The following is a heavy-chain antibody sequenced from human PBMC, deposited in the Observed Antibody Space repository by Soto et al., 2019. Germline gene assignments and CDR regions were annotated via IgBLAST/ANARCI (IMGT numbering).Heavy chain of an antibody. CDR2: MNPNSGNT. V-gene: IGHV1-8*01. J-gene: IGHJ3*02. Sequence: ASVKVSCKASGYTFTSYDINWVRQATGQGLEWMGWMNPNSGNTGYAQKLQGRVTMTRNTSISTAYMELSSLRSEDTAVYYCATVMYCSGGSCYLDAFDIWGQGTMVTVSS. CDR3: ATVMYCSGGSCYLDAFDI. D-gene: IGHD2-15*01. CDR1: GYTFTSYD.